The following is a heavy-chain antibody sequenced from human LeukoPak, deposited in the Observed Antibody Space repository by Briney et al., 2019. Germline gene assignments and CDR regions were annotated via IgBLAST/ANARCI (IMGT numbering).Heavy chain of an antibody. CDR2: ISGSGGST. CDR1: GFTFSSYA. V-gene: IGHV3-23*01. J-gene: IGHJ5*02. CDR3: ANFWFGELSRNWFDP. D-gene: IGHD3-10*01. Sequence: GGSLRLSCAASGFTFSSYAMSWVRQAPGKGLEWVSAISGSGGSTYYADSVKGRFTISRDNSRNTLYLQMNSLRAEDTAVYYCANFWFGELSRNWFDPWGQGTLVTVSS.